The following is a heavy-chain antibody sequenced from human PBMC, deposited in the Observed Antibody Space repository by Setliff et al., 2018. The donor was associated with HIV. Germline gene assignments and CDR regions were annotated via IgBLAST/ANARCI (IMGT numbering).Heavy chain of an antibody. V-gene: IGHV4-61*01. CDR2: IYYSGSS. CDR1: GYSISSGYY. D-gene: IGHD5-18*01. CDR3: ARRGGYSYGYMDV. J-gene: IGHJ6*03. Sequence: NPSETLSLTCAVSGYSISSGYYWSWIRQPPGKGLEWIGYIYYSGSSIYNPSLKSRVTISVDTSKKQFSLKLSSVTAADTAVYYCARRGGYSYGYMDVWGKGTTVTVSS.